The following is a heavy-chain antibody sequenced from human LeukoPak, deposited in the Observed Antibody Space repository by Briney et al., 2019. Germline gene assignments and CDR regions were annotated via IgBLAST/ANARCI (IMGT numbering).Heavy chain of an antibody. D-gene: IGHD6-19*01. V-gene: IGHV3-30-3*01. CDR1: GFTFSSYV. CDR3: ARGGSDWYNGDY. Sequence: PGGSLRLSCAASGFTFSSYVMHWVRQAPGKGLEWVALLSNDGSSKYYADSVKGRFTISRDNSKNTLYLQMSSLRTEDTVVYYCARGGSDWYNGDYWGQGTLVTVSS. CDR2: LSNDGSSK. J-gene: IGHJ4*02.